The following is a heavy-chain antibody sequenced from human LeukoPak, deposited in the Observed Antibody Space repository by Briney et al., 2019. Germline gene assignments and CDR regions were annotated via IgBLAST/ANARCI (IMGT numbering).Heavy chain of an antibody. D-gene: IGHD1-26*01. J-gene: IGHJ4*02. Sequence: SETLSLTRTVSGGSISSRYWTWIRQSPGKGLEWIGYIYYSGSTNYNPSLKSRVTISVDTSKNQFSLKLSSVTAADTAVYYCARGGSYVDYWGQGTLVTVSS. CDR1: GGSISSRY. CDR3: ARGGSYVDY. V-gene: IGHV4-59*11. CDR2: IYYSGST.